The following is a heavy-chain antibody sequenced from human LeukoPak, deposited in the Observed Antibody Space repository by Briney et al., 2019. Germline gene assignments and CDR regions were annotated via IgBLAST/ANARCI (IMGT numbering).Heavy chain of an antibody. J-gene: IGHJ4*02. D-gene: IGHD3-22*01. Sequence: SETLSLICAVYGGSFSGYYWSWIRQPPGKGLEWIGEINHSGSTNYNPSLKSRVTISVDTSKNQFSLKLSSVTAADTAVYYCATGSGYYYCAYWGQGTLVTVSS. CDR3: ATGSGYYYCAY. CDR1: GGSFSGYY. V-gene: IGHV4-34*01. CDR2: INHSGST.